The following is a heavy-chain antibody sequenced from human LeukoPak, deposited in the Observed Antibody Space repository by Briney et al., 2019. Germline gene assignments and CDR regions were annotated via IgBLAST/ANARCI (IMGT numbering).Heavy chain of an antibody. J-gene: IGHJ5*02. D-gene: IGHD3-3*01. V-gene: IGHV4-4*07. CDR1: GDSISSYY. Sequence: SETLSLTCTVSGDSISSYYWTWIRQPAGKGLQWIGRIFTSGSTSYNPSLKSRLTISLDMSKNQFSLKLTSVTAADAAVYHCARVIPLFTKGGQNWFDPWGQGTLVTVSS. CDR2: IFTSGST. CDR3: ARVIPLFTKGGQNWFDP.